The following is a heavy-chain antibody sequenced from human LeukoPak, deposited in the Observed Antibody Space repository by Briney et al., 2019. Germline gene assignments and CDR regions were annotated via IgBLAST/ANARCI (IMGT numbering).Heavy chain of an antibody. V-gene: IGHV3-23*01. Sequence: GGSLRLSCAASGFTFSSYGMSWVRQAPGKGLEWVSGISGSGGSTYYADSVKGRFTISRDNSKNTLYLQMNSLRAEDTAVYYCAKKLTTVITYYFDYWGQGTLVTVSS. CDR2: ISGSGGST. D-gene: IGHD4-11*01. CDR1: GFTFSSYG. J-gene: IGHJ4*02. CDR3: AKKLTTVITYYFDY.